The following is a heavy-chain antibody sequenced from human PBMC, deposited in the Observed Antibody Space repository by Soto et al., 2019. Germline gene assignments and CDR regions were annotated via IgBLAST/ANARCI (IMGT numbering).Heavy chain of an antibody. J-gene: IGHJ4*02. CDR3: ATLNSFGSDY. V-gene: IGHV3-21*01. Sequence: PGGSLRLSGAASGFRFSSYSMNWVRQAPGKWLEWVSSISSSSSYIYYAYSVKGRFTISRDNAKNSLYLQMNSLRAEDKAVYYCATLNSFGSDYWARGTLVSVYS. CDR1: GFRFSSYS. CDR2: ISSSSSYI. D-gene: IGHD5-18*01.